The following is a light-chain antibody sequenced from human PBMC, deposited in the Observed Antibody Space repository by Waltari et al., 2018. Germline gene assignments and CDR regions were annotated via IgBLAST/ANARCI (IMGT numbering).Light chain of an antibody. V-gene: IGLV6-57*02. CDR3: QSYDSTNCL. J-gene: IGLJ3*02. Sequence: NFMLTQPHSVSESPGKTVTISCTGSSGSIASNYVQWYQQRPGSAPTTVIYDNNQRPSGVPDRFAGSIDSSSNSAALTIAGLKTEDEADYYCQSYDSTNCLFGGGTKLTVL. CDR1: SGSIASNY. CDR2: DNN.